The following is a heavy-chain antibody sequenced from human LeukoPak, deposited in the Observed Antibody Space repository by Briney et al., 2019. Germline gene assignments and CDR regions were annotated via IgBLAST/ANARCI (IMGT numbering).Heavy chain of an antibody. CDR3: ARDLAPYYDSSGPYFDY. Sequence: GGSLRLSCAASGFTFSSYAMHWVRQAPGKGLEWVAVISYDGSNKYYADSVKGRFTISRDNSKNTLYLQMNSLRAEDTAVYYCARDLAPYYDSSGPYFDYWGQGTLVTVPS. CDR2: ISYDGSNK. V-gene: IGHV3-30-3*01. CDR1: GFTFSSYA. D-gene: IGHD3-22*01. J-gene: IGHJ4*02.